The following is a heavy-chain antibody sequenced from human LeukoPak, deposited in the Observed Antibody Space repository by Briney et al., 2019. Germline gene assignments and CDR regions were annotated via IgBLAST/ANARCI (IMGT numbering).Heavy chain of an antibody. J-gene: IGHJ4*02. CDR1: GFTFSSYP. V-gene: IGHV3-23*01. Sequence: PGGSLRLSCPASGFTFSSYPMSWVRQPPGKGLEWVSAISGSGGSTYYADSVKGRFTISRDNSKNTLYLQMNSLRAEDTAVYYCAKHTGLSSSSAFDYWGQGTLVTVSS. CDR3: AKHTGLSSSSAFDY. D-gene: IGHD6-6*01. CDR2: ISGSGGST.